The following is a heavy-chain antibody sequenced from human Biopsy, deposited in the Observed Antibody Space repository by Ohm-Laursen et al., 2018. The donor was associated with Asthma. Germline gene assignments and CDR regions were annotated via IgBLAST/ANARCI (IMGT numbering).Heavy chain of an antibody. V-gene: IGHV3-11*01. D-gene: IGHD6-25*01. J-gene: IGHJ6*02. CDR1: GFTFSDYY. CDR3: ARVLESSDRGPFYFFALDV. CDR2: INGKSNSI. Sequence: SLRLSCAASGFTFSDYYMSWIRQAPGKGLEWISYINGKSNSIEYADSVKGRFTISRDNAKNSLYLQMNSLRAEDTAIYFCARVLESSDRGPFYFFALDVWGQGTTVAVS.